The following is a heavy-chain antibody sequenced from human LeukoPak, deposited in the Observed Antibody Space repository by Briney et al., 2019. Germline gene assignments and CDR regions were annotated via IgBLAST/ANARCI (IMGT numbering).Heavy chain of an antibody. J-gene: IGHJ3*02. CDR1: GGSLSTCY. CDR3: VRRVAVRGFYGFDI. D-gene: IGHD6-6*01. CDR2: IYYSGNS. V-gene: IGHV4-59*12. Sequence: SETLSLTCTVSGGSLSTCYWSWIRQPPGKGLEWIGYIYYSGNSNYNPSLKSRVTMSLDTSKNQSSLKLSSVTAADTAVYYCVRRVAVRGFYGFDIWGQGAMVTVSS.